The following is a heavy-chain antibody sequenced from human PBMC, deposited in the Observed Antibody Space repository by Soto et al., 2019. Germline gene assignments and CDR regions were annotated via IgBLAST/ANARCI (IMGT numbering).Heavy chain of an antibody. D-gene: IGHD6-19*01. J-gene: IGHJ5*02. CDR1: GGSFSGYY. Sequence: QVQLQQWGAGLLKPSETLSLTCAVYGGSFSGYYWSWIRQPPGKGLEWIGEINHSGSTNYNPSLKSRVTISVDTSKNQFSLKLSSVTAADTAVYYCARAEPYSSGSRFDPWGQGTLVTVSS. CDR3: ARAEPYSSGSRFDP. CDR2: INHSGST. V-gene: IGHV4-34*01.